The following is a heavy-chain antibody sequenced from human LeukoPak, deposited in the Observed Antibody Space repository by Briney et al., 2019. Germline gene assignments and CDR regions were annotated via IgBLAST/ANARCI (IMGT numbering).Heavy chain of an antibody. CDR3: AKDLDSGWTLDY. D-gene: IGHD6-19*01. J-gene: IGHJ4*02. Sequence: GGSLRLSCAASGSTFSSYGMHWVRQAPGKGLEWVAVISYDGSNKYYADSVKGRFTTSRDNSKNTLYLQMNSLRAEDTAVYYCAKDLDSGWTLDYWGQGTLVTVSS. CDR2: ISYDGSNK. V-gene: IGHV3-30*18. CDR1: GSTFSSYG.